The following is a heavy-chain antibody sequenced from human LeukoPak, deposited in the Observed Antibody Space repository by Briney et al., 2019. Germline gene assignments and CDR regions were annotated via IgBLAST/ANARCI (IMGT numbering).Heavy chain of an antibody. Sequence: ASVKVSCKASGYTFTVYYMLWVRQAPGPGHGWVGGINPKSCGTNYAQQFQVRVTMTRDSSISTAYLELTRLRSDGTARYYCARGFQVEYCSSSSGYREWFDPWGQGTLVTVSS. D-gene: IGHD2-2*01. CDR3: ARGFQVEYCSSSSGYREWFDP. CDR2: INPKSCGT. CDR1: GYTFTVYY. V-gene: IGHV1-2*02. J-gene: IGHJ5*02.